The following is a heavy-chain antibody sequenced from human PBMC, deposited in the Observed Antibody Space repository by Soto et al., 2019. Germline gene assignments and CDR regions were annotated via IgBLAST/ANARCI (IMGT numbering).Heavy chain of an antibody. Sequence: GASVKVSCKASGYTFTGYYMHWVRQAPGQGLEWMGWINPNSGGTNYAQKFQGWVTMTRDTSISTAYMELSRLRSDDTAVYYCARGDPIRSYYDSSGYYYGYFDYRGQGTLVTVSS. V-gene: IGHV1-2*04. D-gene: IGHD3-22*01. J-gene: IGHJ4*02. CDR1: GYTFTGYY. CDR3: ARGDPIRSYYDSSGYYYGYFDY. CDR2: INPNSGGT.